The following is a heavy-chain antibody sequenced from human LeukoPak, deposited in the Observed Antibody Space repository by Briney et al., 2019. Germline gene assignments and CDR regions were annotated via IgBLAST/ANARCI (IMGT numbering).Heavy chain of an antibody. CDR1: GGSISSYY. V-gene: IGHV4-59*01. CDR2: IYYSGST. Sequence: SETLSLTCTVSGGSISSYYWSWIRQPPGKGLEWIGYIYYSGSTNYNPSLKSRVTISVDTSKNQFSLKLSSVTAADTAVYYCARRTFGGVIAYWGQGTLVTVSS. D-gene: IGHD3-16*02. CDR3: ARRTFGGVIAY. J-gene: IGHJ4*02.